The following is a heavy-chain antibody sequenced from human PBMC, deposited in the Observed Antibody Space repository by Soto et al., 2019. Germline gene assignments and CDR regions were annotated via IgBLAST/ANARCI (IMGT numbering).Heavy chain of an antibody. Sequence: QVQLQQWGAGLLKPSETLSLTCAVYGGSFSTDYWSWIRQPPGKVLEWIGEINPSGGTNYNPSLKSRVTISVATSKNQFSLKLSSVTAADTAVYYCARVLAARASRDFDYWGQGTLVTVSS. CDR2: INPSGGT. V-gene: IGHV4-34*01. CDR1: GGSFSTDY. J-gene: IGHJ4*02. D-gene: IGHD6-6*01. CDR3: ARVLAARASRDFDY.